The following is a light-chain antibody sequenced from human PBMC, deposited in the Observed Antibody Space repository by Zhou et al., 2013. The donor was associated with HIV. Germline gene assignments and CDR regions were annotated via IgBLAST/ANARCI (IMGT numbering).Light chain of an antibody. CDR1: QNIANY. CDR3: QQYNTYPLT. Sequence: DIQMTQSPSSLSVSVGDRVTISCRASQNIANYLYWYHQKPGKAPKLLIYGVSNLQSGVPSRFSGSGSGTEFTLTISSLQPGDFATYFCQQYNTYPLTFGGGTK. CDR2: GVS. J-gene: IGKJ4*01. V-gene: IGKV1-17*01.